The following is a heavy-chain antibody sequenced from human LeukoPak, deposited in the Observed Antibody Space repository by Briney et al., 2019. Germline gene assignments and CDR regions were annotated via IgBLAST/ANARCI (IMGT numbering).Heavy chain of an antibody. Sequence: PSETLSLTCSVSGGSISSSYWSWIRQPAGKGLEWIGRIYTSGTFNYNPSLKSRVTISVDKSKNQFSLMLTSVTAADTAVYYCAISSYYRVWFDPWGQGTLVTVSS. CDR3: AISSYYRVWFDP. CDR1: GGSISSSY. V-gene: IGHV4-4*07. D-gene: IGHD6-6*01. J-gene: IGHJ5*02. CDR2: IYTSGTF.